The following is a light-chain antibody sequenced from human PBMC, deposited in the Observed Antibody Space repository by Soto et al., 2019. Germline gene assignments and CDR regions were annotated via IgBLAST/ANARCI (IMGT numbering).Light chain of an antibody. Sequence: QSALTQPASVSGSPGQSITVSCTGTSSDVGGHNYVSWFQQHPSQAPKLLIYEVTTRPSGVSTRFSGSKSGNTASLTISGLQAEDEADYHCSSYSSSGTLFVFGTGTKLTVL. CDR1: SSDVGGHNY. V-gene: IGLV2-14*01. CDR2: EVT. J-gene: IGLJ1*01. CDR3: SSYSSSGTLFV.